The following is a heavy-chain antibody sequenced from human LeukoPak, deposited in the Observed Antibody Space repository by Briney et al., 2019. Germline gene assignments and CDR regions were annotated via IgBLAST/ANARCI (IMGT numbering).Heavy chain of an antibody. D-gene: IGHD3-22*01. V-gene: IGHV3-48*01. CDR2: ISSSSSTI. CDR3: ARNRNYYDSSGYYFNGFDY. Sequence: GGSLRLSCAASGFTFSSYSMNWVRQAPGKGLEWVSYISSSSSTIYYADSVKGRSTISRDNAKNSLYLQMNSLRAEDTAVYYCARNRNYYDSSGYYFNGFDYWGQGTLVTVSS. CDR1: GFTFSSYS. J-gene: IGHJ4*02.